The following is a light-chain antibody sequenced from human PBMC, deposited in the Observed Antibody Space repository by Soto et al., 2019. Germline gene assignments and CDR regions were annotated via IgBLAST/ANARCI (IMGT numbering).Light chain of an antibody. CDR3: AAWDDSLNALV. Sequence: QSVLTQSPSASGTPGQRVTISCSGSSSNIGVKTVNWYRLLPGMAPKLLIYTNEQRPSGVPDRFSGSKSGTSASLAISWLQSEDEADYYCAAWDDSLNALVFGGGTKLTVL. CDR2: TNE. V-gene: IGLV1-44*01. J-gene: IGLJ3*02. CDR1: SSNIGVKT.